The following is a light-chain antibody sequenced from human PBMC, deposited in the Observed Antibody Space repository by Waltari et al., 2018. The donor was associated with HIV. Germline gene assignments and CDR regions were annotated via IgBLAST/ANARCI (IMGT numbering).Light chain of an antibody. J-gene: IGLJ1*01. CDR3: AAWDDSLNDYV. CDR1: SSNIGTNA. CDR2: YND. V-gene: IGLV1-36*01. Sequence: QSVLTQPPSVSEAPRQRVTISCSGSSSNIGTNAVTLYQQLPGKAPKLRTYYNDLLLPWVSDRFSGSKSCTSASLAISGLQSEDEADYFCAAWDDSLNDYVFGTVTKVTVL.